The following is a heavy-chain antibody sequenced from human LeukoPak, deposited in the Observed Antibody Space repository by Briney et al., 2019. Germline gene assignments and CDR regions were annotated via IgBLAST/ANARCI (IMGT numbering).Heavy chain of an antibody. CDR2: TYWDDDK. D-gene: IGHD3-10*01. J-gene: IGHJ4*02. CDR3: AHTTYYYGSGSYYKEKVSYFDY. CDR1: GFSLSTSGVG. Sequence: SGPTLVNPPQTLTLTCTFSGFSLSTSGVGVGWIRQPPGKALEWLALTYWDDDKRYSPSLKSRLTTTKDTSKNQVVLTMTNMDPVDTATYYCAHTTYYYGSGSYYKEKVSYFDYWGQGTLVTVSS. V-gene: IGHV2-5*02.